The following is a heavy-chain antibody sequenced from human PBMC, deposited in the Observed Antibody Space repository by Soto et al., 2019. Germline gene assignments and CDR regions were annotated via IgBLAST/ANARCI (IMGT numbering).Heavy chain of an antibody. CDR2: ISWTGGPI. Sequence: EVQLVESGGGLVQPGRSLRLSCAASGFNFNDYGMHWVRQVPGKGLEWVSGISWTGGPIGYSDSVKGRFTISRDNAKNSVYLQMTRLRTEDTALYYCPKDIRKNVAYAPHYLASWGQGPLVTASP. CDR1: GFNFNDYG. CDR3: PKDIRKNVAYAPHYLAS. J-gene: IGHJ4*02. V-gene: IGHV3-9*01. D-gene: IGHD2-2*01.